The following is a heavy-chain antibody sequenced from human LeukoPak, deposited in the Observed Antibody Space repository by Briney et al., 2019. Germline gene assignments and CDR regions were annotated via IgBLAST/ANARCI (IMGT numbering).Heavy chain of an antibody. J-gene: IGHJ6*02. Sequence: GGSLRLSCAASGFTVSSNYMSWVRQAPGKGLEWVSVIYSGGTTYYADSVKGRFTISRDNSKNTLYLQMNSLRAEDTAVYYCARDSGYDYYYYGMDVWGQGTTVTVSS. CDR3: ARDSGYDYYYYGMDV. CDR1: GFTVSSNY. D-gene: IGHD5-12*01. V-gene: IGHV3-66*01. CDR2: IYSGGTT.